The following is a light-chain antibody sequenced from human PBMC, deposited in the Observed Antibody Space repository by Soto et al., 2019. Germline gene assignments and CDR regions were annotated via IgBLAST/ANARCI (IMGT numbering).Light chain of an antibody. CDR3: QLSYTTPIT. J-gene: IGKJ5*01. CDR2: AAS. CDR1: QGIRND. V-gene: IGKV1-39*01. Sequence: DIQMTQSPSCLCASVGDRVTMTCRVSQGIRNDLVWYQQRPGKAPNLLVYAASSLQSGVPSSFTGSCSGTEFTLTLISLKAEGFTTYFCQLSYTTPITFGEGTQVEIK.